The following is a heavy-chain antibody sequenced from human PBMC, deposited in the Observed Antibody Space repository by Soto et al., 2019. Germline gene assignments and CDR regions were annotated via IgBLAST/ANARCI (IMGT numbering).Heavy chain of an antibody. CDR2: INHSGST. CDR1: GGSFSGYY. D-gene: IGHD2-2*02. V-gene: IGHV4-34*01. Sequence: PSETLSLTCAVYGGSFSGYYWSWIRQPPGKGLEWIGEINHSGSTNYNPSLKSRVTISVDTSKNQFSLKLSSVTAADTAVYYCARMKTNTSHWFDPWGQGTLVTVSS. J-gene: IGHJ5*02. CDR3: ARMKTNTSHWFDP.